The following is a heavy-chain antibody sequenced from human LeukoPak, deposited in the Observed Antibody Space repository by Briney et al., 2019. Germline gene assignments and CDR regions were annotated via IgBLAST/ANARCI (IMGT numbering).Heavy chain of an antibody. Sequence: SETLSLTCTVSGYSISSGYYWGWIRPPPGKGLEWIGSIYHSGSTYYNPSLKSRVTISVDTSKNQFSLKLSSVTAADTAVYYCARVRTTVTTVAYFDGVFDYWGQGTLVTVSS. CDR1: GYSISSGYY. D-gene: IGHD4-17*01. V-gene: IGHV4-38-2*02. CDR2: IYHSGST. CDR3: ARVRTTVTTVAYFDGVFDY. J-gene: IGHJ4*02.